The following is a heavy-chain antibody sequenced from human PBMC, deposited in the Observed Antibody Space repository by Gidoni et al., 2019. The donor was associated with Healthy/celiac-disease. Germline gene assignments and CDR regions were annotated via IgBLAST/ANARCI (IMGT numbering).Heavy chain of an antibody. CDR2: ISSSSSYI. Sequence: EVQLVESGGGLVKPGGSLRLSCAASGFTFSSYSMNWVRQAPGKGLEWVSSISSSSSYIYYADSVKGRFTISRDNAKNSLYLQMNSLRAEDTAVYYCARGTPEWELPFVDYWGQGTLVTVSS. D-gene: IGHD1-26*01. CDR3: ARGTPEWELPFVDY. J-gene: IGHJ4*02. V-gene: IGHV3-21*01. CDR1: GFTFSSYS.